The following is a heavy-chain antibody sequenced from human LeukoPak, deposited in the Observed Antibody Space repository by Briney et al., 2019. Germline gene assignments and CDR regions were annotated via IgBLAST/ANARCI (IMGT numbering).Heavy chain of an antibody. CDR1: GDTISAYS. J-gene: IGHJ6*03. Sequence: GSSVKVSCKAAGDTISAYSLNWVRQAPGQGLEWMGGIIPIFGRAYYAQSFQGRVTITADKSTSTAYMELSSLGSEDSAIYYCAKGRGRLHVNRGVYNYHYYMEVWAREPRSSSP. D-gene: IGHD3-10*01. CDR3: AKGRGRLHVNRGVYNYHYYMEV. V-gene: IGHV1-69*06. CDR2: IIPIFGRA.